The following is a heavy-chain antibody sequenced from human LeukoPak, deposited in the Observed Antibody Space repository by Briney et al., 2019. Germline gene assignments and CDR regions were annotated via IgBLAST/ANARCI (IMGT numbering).Heavy chain of an antibody. CDR1: GGSISSAGYY. Sequence: SETLSLTCTVSGGSISSAGYYWSWIRQHPGKGLEWIGYISYSGSTYYNPSLTSRVTISVDTSKNHFSLKVSSVTAADAAVYFCARASLPRYCCSTNCYTRTDFDSWGQGTLVTVSS. V-gene: IGHV4-31*03. CDR2: ISYSGST. CDR3: ARASLPRYCCSTNCYTRTDFDS. J-gene: IGHJ4*02. D-gene: IGHD2-2*02.